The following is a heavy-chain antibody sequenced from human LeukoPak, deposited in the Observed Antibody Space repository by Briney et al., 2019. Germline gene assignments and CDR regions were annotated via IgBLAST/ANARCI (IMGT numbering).Heavy chain of an antibody. CDR1: GFTFRNYA. CDR3: ARDPNGNYVGAFDFQR. J-gene: IGHJ1*01. Sequence: GGSLRLSCAASGFTFRNYALTWVRQAPGRGLEWVSSISGAGTYYAHSANGRFSISRDNNKNRLYLQMSSLRAEDTAVYYCARDPNGNYVGAFDFQRWGQGTWSPSPQ. D-gene: IGHD4-17*01. CDR2: ISGAGT. V-gene: IGHV3-23*01.